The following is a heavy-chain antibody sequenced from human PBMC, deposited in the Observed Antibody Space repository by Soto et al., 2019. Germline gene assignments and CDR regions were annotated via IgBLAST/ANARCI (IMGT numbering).Heavy chain of an antibody. D-gene: IGHD6-19*01. CDR2: IWYDGSNK. CDR3: ASDGQGLAPYALDV. V-gene: IGHV3-33*01. CDR1: GFTFSGHA. Sequence: QVQLVESGGGVAQPGRSLRLSCTVSGFTFSGHAMHWVRQAPGKGLEWVTQIWYDGSNKYYAESVKGRFTISRDNSKNTLYLQMNSLSFEATAVYYCASDGQGLAPYALDVWGQGTSVTVSS. J-gene: IGHJ6*02.